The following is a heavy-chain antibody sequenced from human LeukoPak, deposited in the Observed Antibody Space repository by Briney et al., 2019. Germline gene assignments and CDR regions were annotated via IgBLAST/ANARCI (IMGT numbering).Heavy chain of an antibody. CDR3: ARATEALVVPAAMPDYYYYYMDV. J-gene: IGHJ6*03. CDR1: GYTFTSYG. V-gene: IGHV1-69*05. Sequence: ASVKVSCKASGYTFTSYGISWARQAPGQGLEWMGGIIPIFGTANYAQKFQGRVTITTDESTSTAYMELSSLRSEDTAVYYCARATEALVVPAAMPDYYYYYMDVWGKGTTVTVSS. D-gene: IGHD2-2*01. CDR2: IIPIFGTA.